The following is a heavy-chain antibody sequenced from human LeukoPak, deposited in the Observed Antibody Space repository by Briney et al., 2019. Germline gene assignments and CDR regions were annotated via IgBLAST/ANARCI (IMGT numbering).Heavy chain of an antibody. V-gene: IGHV4-59*01. CDR2: IYYSGST. Sequence: PSETLSLTCTVSGGSISSYYWSWIRQPPGKGLEWIGYIYYSGSTNYNPSLKSRVTISVDTSKNQFSLKLSSVTAVDTAVYYCARGPNWFDPWGQGTLVTVSS. J-gene: IGHJ5*02. CDR3: ARGPNWFDP. CDR1: GGSISSYY.